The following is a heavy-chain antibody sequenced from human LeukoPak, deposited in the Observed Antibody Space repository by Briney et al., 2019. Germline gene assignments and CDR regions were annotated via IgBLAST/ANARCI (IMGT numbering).Heavy chain of an antibody. CDR2: IYHSGST. CDR1: GYSISSAYY. CDR3: AREGLGIRGIVATSDDY. J-gene: IGHJ4*02. D-gene: IGHD5-12*01. Sequence: PSETLSLTCTASGYSISSAYYWGWIRQPPGKGLEWIGSIYHSGSTYYNPSLKSRVTISVDTSNNQFSLKLSSVTAADTAVYYCAREGLGIRGIVATSDDYWGQGTLVTVSS. V-gene: IGHV4-38-2*02.